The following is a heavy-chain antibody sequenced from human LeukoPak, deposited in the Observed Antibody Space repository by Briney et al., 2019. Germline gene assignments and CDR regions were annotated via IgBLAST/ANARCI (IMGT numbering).Heavy chain of an antibody. CDR1: GYIFTSYA. D-gene: IGHD3-9*01. CDR3: ARDKVLTGYRHLFDY. CDR2: INAGNGNK. Sequence: ASVKVSCTASGYIFTSYAIQWVRQAPGQRLEWMGWINAGNGNKRYSEKLQDKITITSDNSATTVYMDLSSLTSDDTAVYYCARDKVLTGYRHLFDYWGQGTLVTVSS. V-gene: IGHV1-3*01. J-gene: IGHJ4*02.